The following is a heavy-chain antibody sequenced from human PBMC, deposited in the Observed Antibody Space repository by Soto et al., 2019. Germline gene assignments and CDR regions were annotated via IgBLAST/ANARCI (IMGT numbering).Heavy chain of an antibody. D-gene: IGHD5-12*01. CDR1: GDTFTSYG. CDR2: ISAYNGNT. J-gene: IGHJ3*02. V-gene: IGHV1-18*01. Sequence: ASVKVPYKACGDTFTSYGISWVRQAPGQGLEWMGWISAYNGNTNYAQKLQGRVTMTTDTSTSTAYMELRSLRSDDTAVYYCARDARGYSGYGDAFDIWGQGTMVTVSS. CDR3: ARDARGYSGYGDAFDI.